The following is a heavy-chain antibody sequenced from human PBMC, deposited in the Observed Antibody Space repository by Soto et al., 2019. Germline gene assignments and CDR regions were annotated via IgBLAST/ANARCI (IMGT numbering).Heavy chain of an antibody. CDR2: ISSSSYI. CDR1: GFTFCSYS. CDR3: ARDPGYSRSLGPYYYYGMDL. Sequence: GGSLRLSCAASGFTFCSYSMKWVRQAPGKGLEWVSSISSSSYIYYADSVKGRFTISRDNAKNSVYLQMNSLRAEDTAVYYCARDPGYSRSLGPYYYYGMDLWGQGTAVTVCS. V-gene: IGHV3-21*01. D-gene: IGHD6-13*01. J-gene: IGHJ6*02.